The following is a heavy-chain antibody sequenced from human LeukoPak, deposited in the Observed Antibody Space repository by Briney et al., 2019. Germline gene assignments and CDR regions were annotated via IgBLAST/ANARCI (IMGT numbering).Heavy chain of an antibody. CDR1: EYTFDIYW. CDR3: ARRGEGGTYQSLDY. CDR2: IYPADSDT. D-gene: IGHD1-26*01. J-gene: IGHJ4*02. V-gene: IGHV5-51*01. Sequence: GESLKISCKGSEYTFDIYWIGWVRQIPGKGLEWMGIIYPADSDTRYSPSFQGQVTISVDKSINTAYLQWSSLKASDTAMYYCARRGEGGTYQSLDYRGQGTLVTVSS.